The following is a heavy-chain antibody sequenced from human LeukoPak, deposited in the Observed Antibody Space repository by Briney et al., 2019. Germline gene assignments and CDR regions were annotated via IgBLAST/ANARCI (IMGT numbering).Heavy chain of an antibody. D-gene: IGHD3-22*01. CDR3: ARDPSPFNYFVTSVPGLLGY. CDR2: INPNSGDT. V-gene: IGHV1-2*02. J-gene: IGHJ4*02. CDR1: GYTFTAYY. Sequence: ASVKVSCKASGYTFTAYYMHWVRQAPGQGLDWMGWINPNSGDTSYAQNSQGRVTMTRDTSIRTAYMELSSLRSDDTAVYYCARDPSPFNYFVTSVPGLLGYWGQGTLVTVSS.